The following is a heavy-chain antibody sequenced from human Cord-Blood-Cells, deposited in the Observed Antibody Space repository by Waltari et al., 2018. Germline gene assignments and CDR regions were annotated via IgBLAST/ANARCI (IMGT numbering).Heavy chain of an antibody. V-gene: IGHV4-34*01. Sequence: VQLQQWAAGLLKPSETLSPTCAVFGGSCSGYYWCWIRPPPGKGLEWIGDINHSGSTNYIPSLKSRVTISGDTSKNQFSLKLSSVSAADTAVYYCARGSSWYFDLWGRGTLVTVSS. CDR1: GGSCSGYY. CDR3: ARGSSWYFDL. J-gene: IGHJ2*01. CDR2: INHSGST. D-gene: IGHD6-6*01.